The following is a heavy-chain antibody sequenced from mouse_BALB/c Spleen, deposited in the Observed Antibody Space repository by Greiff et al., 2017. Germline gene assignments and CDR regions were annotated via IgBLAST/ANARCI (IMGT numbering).Heavy chain of an antibody. CDR1: GYSFTGYF. Sequence: EVQLQQSGPELVKPGASVKISCKASGYSFTGYFMNWVMQSHGKSLEWIGRINPYNGDTFYNQKFKGKATLTVDKSSSTAHMELRSLASEDSAVYYCARRGEFITTATGSMDYWGQGTSDTVSS. V-gene: IGHV1-20*02. CDR2: INPYNGDT. J-gene: IGHJ4*01. CDR3: ARRGEFITTATGSMDY. D-gene: IGHD1-2*01.